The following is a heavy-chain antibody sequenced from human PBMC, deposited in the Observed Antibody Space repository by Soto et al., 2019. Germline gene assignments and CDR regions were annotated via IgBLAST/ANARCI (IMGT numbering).Heavy chain of an antibody. D-gene: IGHD3-10*01. V-gene: IGHV3-7*01. CDR2: RKMDASEK. Sequence: GGSLGLCCAVAGVAYGVYGVSSVLEPPGKGLKWLGTRKMDASEKKYVDTVKGRFTLSRDNAKNSLYLQMDSLRAEDTAVYYCARDSGSGSGASVNHYLDYWGHGPLVSVSS. CDR1: GVAYGVYG. J-gene: IGHJ4*01. CDR3: ARDSGSGSGASVNHYLDY.